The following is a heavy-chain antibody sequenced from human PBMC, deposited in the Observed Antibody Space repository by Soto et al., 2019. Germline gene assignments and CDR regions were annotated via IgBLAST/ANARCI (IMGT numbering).Heavy chain of an antibody. J-gene: IGHJ4*02. CDR3: VRGEGGWETY. CDR1: GFTFSSYW. CDR2: INSDGSST. D-gene: IGHD6-19*01. Sequence: PGGSLRLSCAASGFTFSSYWMHWVRQAPGKGLVWVSRINSDGSSTTYADSVKGRFTVSRDNAKNTLYLQMNSLRAEDTAVYYCVRGEGGWETYWGQGTLVTVSS. V-gene: IGHV3-74*01.